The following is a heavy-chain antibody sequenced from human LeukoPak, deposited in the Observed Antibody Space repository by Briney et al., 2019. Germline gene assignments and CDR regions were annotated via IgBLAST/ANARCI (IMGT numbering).Heavy chain of an antibody. CDR1: GFTFDDYG. CDR3: AREISGIAVTGTGPYYYYYMDV. V-gene: IGHV3-20*04. Sequence: RGSLKLFCAASGFTFDDYGMSWVRQAPGKGLELVSGINWNGGSTGYADSVKGRFTISRDNAKNSLYLQMNSLRAEDTALYYCAREISGIAVTGTGPYYYYYMDVWGKGTTVTVSS. CDR2: INWNGGST. D-gene: IGHD6-19*01. J-gene: IGHJ6*03.